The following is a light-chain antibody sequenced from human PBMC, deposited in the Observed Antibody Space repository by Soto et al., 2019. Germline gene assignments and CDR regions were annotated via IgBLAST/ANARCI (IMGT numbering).Light chain of an antibody. Sequence: EIVLTQSPATLSLSPGERATLSCRASQSVSSYLAWYQQKPGQAPRLLIYDASNRATGIPARFSGSGSGTDFTLTISSLEPEDFVVYYCQQRYNWPPLTFGGGTKVEI. CDR1: QSVSSY. CDR3: QQRYNWPPLT. V-gene: IGKV3-11*01. CDR2: DAS. J-gene: IGKJ4*01.